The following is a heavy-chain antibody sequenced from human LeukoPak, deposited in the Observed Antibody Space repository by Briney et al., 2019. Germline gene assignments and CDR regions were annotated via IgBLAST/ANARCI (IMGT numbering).Heavy chain of an antibody. CDR2: ISRSTI. Sequence: GGSLRLSCAASGFTLSSYEMNWVRQAPGKGLEWVSYISRSTIYYADSVKGRFTISRDNAKNSLHLQMNSLRAEDTAVYYCARDAYYYDSGGFYFDAFDISGQGTMVTVSS. D-gene: IGHD3-22*01. V-gene: IGHV3-48*03. CDR1: GFTLSSYE. J-gene: IGHJ3*02. CDR3: ARDAYYYDSGGFYFDAFDI.